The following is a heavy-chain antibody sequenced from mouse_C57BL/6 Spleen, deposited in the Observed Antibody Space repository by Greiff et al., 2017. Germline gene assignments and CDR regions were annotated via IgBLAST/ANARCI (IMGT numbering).Heavy chain of an antibody. D-gene: IGHD1-1*01. J-gene: IGHJ2*01. CDR3: ATTVVGRYFAY. CDR1: GYTFTSYW. Sequence: VQLQQSGAELVKPGASVKVSCKASGYTFTSYWMHWVKQRPGQGLEWIGSIHPSDSDTNYNQKFKGKATLTVDKSSSTAYMQISSLTSVDSAVYYCATTVVGRYFAYWGQGTTLTVSS. V-gene: IGHV1-74*01. CDR2: IHPSDSDT.